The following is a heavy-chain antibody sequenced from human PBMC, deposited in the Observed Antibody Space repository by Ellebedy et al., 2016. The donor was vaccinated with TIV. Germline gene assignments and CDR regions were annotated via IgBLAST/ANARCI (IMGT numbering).Heavy chain of an antibody. CDR2: MNSDGSST. J-gene: IGHJ4*02. CDR1: GFTFRNDW. Sequence: GGSLRLSXAASGFTFRNDWMHWVRQAPGKGLVWVSRMNSDGSSTNYADSVKGRFTISRDNAKNTLYLQMHSLRAEDTAVYYCARGNYYGSGSDYWGQGTLVTVSS. CDR3: ARGNYYGSGSDY. D-gene: IGHD3-10*01. V-gene: IGHV3-74*01.